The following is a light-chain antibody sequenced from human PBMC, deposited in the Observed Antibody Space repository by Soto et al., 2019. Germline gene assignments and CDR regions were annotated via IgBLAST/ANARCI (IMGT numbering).Light chain of an antibody. CDR3: QQYHSSPLT. J-gene: IGKJ4*01. CDR1: QSLLYRSNNKNY. Sequence: DIVMTQSPDSLTVSLGEMATISCKSSQSLLYRSNNKNYLAWYQQKPGQSPKLLVYWASTRESGVPDRFSGSGSETDFTLTISGLQAADVAVYYCQQYHSSPLTFGGGTKVDI. CDR2: WAS. V-gene: IGKV4-1*01.